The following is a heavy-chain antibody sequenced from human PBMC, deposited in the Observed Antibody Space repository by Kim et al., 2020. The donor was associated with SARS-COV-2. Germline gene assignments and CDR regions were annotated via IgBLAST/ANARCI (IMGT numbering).Heavy chain of an antibody. CDR3: ARVSPDWLLYYVDY. J-gene: IGHJ4*02. V-gene: IGHV4-59*01. D-gene: IGHD3-9*01. Sequence: NPSLKSRVTISVDTSKNQFSLRLSAVSAADTAVYYCARVSPDWLLYYVDYWGQGTLVTVSS.